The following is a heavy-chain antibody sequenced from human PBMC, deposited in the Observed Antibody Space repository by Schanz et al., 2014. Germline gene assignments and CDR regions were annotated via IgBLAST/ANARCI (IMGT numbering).Heavy chain of an antibody. CDR3: AKHVRSLTGNDY. Sequence: EVHLLESGGGLVQPGGSLRLSCAASGFTFSNHALSWVRQAPGKGLEWVSGIGGSGDSTHYADSVKDRFIISRDNSKNTLYLQVNSLRAEDTAVYYCAKHVRSLTGNDYWGQGTLVTVSS. V-gene: IGHV3-23*01. D-gene: IGHD3-9*01. CDR1: GFTFSNHA. J-gene: IGHJ4*02. CDR2: IGGSGDST.